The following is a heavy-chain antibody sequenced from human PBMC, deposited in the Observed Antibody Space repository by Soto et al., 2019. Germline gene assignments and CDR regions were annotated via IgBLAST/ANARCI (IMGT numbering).Heavy chain of an antibody. CDR2: ISDGGDLI. CDR1: GFPFSNHA. CDR3: AKRPGPGLADKNFDF. D-gene: IGHD6-19*01. J-gene: IGHJ4*02. V-gene: IGHV3-23*01. Sequence: GGSLRLSCAASGFPFSNHAMSWVRQAPGKGLEWVAGISDGGDLIYYADSVKGRFSMSRDNSENMLYLQMTNLTAEDKAIPLCAKRPGPGLADKNFDFWGQGTLVTVS.